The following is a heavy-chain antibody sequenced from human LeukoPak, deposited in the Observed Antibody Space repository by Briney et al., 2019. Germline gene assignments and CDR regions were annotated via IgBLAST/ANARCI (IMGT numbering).Heavy chain of an antibody. CDR3: ARVDSSGYLFDY. CDR2: IYTSGST. Sequence: SETLSLTCTVSGGSISSYYWSWIRQPAGEGLEWIGRIYTSGSTNYNPYLKSRVTMSIDTSKNQFSLKLSSVTAADTAVYYCARVDSSGYLFDYWGQGTLVTVSS. J-gene: IGHJ4*02. V-gene: IGHV4-4*07. CDR1: GGSISSYY. D-gene: IGHD3-22*01.